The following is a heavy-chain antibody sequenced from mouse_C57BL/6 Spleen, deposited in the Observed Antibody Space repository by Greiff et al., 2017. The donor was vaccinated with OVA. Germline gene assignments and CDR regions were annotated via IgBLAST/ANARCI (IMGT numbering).Heavy chain of an antibody. J-gene: IGHJ2*01. V-gene: IGHV5-4*01. CDR1: GFTFSSYA. CDR3: AREDSNYVNCDY. D-gene: IGHD2-5*01. CDR2: ISDGGSYT. Sequence: DVKLVESGGGLVKPGGSLKLSCAASGFTFSSYAMSWVRQTPEKRLEWVATISDGGSYTYYPDNVKGRFTISRDNAKNNLYLQMSHLKVEDTAMYYCAREDSNYVNCDYWGQGTTLTVSS.